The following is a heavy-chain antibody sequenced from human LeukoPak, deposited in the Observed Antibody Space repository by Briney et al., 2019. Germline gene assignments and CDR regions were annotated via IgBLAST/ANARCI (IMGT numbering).Heavy chain of an antibody. Sequence: PGGSLRLSCAASGFTFSSYAMQWVRQAPGKGLEWEAVISYDGSNKYYADSGKGRFTISRDNSKNTLYLQMNSLRAEDTAVYYCAKDRSGGSCYSCNYYYYMDVWGKGTTVTISS. CDR1: GFTFSSYA. CDR3: AKDRSGGSCYSCNYYYYMDV. J-gene: IGHJ6*03. CDR2: ISYDGSNK. V-gene: IGHV3-30*04. D-gene: IGHD2-15*01.